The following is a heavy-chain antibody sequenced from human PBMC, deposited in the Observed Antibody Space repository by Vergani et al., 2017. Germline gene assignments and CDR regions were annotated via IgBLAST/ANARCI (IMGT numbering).Heavy chain of an antibody. CDR3: AREGVAAGDLDWFDP. D-gene: IGHD6-13*01. CDR1: GYTFTGYY. V-gene: IGHV1-2*02. J-gene: IGHJ5*02. CDR2: INPNSGGT. Sequence: QVQLVQSGAEVKKPGASVKVSCKASGYTFTGYYMHWVRQAPGQGLEWMGWINPNSGGTNYAQRFHGRVTTTRDTSISTAYVELSRLRSDDTAVYYCAREGVAAGDLDWFDPWGQGTLVTVSS.